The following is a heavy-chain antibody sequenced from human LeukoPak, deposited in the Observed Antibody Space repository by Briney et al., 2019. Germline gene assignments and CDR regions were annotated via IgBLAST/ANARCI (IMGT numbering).Heavy chain of an antibody. D-gene: IGHD6-19*01. Sequence: SETLSLTCAVYGGSFSGYYWSWIRQPPGKGLEWIGEINHSGSTNYNPSLKSRVTISVDTSKNQFSLKLSSVTAADTAVYYCARGRRMSEWLAYFDYWGQGTLVTVSS. J-gene: IGHJ4*02. CDR2: INHSGST. V-gene: IGHV4-34*01. CDR3: ARGRRMSEWLAYFDY. CDR1: GGSFSGYY.